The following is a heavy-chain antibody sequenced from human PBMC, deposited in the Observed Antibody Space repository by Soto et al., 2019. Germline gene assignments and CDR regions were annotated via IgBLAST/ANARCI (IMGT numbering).Heavy chain of an antibody. J-gene: IGHJ6*02. V-gene: IGHV3-15*07. CDR1: GFTFSNAR. CDR3: TTGGSDQFSCVLFYYYYYGMDV. CDR2: IKSKTDGGTT. Sequence: PGGSLRLSCAASGFTFSNARMNWVRQAPGKGLEWVGRIKSKTDGGTTDYAAPVKGRFTISRDDSKNTLYLQMNSLKTEDTAVYYCTTGGSDQFSCVLFYYYYYGMDVWGQGTTVTVSS. D-gene: IGHD2-8*01.